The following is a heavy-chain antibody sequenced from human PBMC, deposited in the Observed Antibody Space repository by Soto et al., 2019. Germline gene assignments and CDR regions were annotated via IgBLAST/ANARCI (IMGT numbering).Heavy chain of an antibody. CDR3: AIDFSRGSVTTKGDAFDI. CDR1: GFSFRNYG. CDR2: IWYDGSKK. J-gene: IGHJ3*02. Sequence: QVQLVESGGGVVQPGRSQRLSCAASGFSFRNYGMHWVRQARGKGLEWVAGIWYDGSKKYYDDSVKGRFTISRDNSKNTLYLEMNSLRAEDTAVYHCAIDFSRGSVTTKGDAFDIWGQGTMVTVSS. V-gene: IGHV3-33*01. D-gene: IGHD3-22*01.